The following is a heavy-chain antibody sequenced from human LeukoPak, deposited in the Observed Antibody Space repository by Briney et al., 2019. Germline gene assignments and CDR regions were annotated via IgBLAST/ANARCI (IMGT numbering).Heavy chain of an antibody. V-gene: IGHV4-30-2*01. CDR2: IFHSGST. CDR1: GGSISSGGYY. CDR3: ARGSCSSTRCFPPFDY. J-gene: IGHJ4*02. D-gene: IGHD2-2*01. Sequence: PSETLSLTCTVSGGSISSGGYYWSWIRQPPGKGLEWIGYIFHSGSTYYNPSLKSRVTISEDRSKKQFSLKLDSVTAADTAVYYCARGSCSSTRCFPPFDYWGQGTLVTVSS.